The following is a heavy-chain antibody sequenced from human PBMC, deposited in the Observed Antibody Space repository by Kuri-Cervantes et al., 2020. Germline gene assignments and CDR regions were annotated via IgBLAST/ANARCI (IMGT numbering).Heavy chain of an antibody. Sequence: SETLSLTCTVSGGSISSGDYYWSWIRQPPGKGLEWIGYIYYSGSTYYNPSLKSRVTISVDTSKNQFSLKLSSVTAADTAVYYCARDVSNYYDSSGMNNWFDPWGQGTLVTVSS. CDR3: ARDVSNYYDSSGMNNWFDP. D-gene: IGHD3-22*01. CDR1: GGSISSGDYY. J-gene: IGHJ5*02. V-gene: IGHV4-30-4*01. CDR2: IYYSGST.